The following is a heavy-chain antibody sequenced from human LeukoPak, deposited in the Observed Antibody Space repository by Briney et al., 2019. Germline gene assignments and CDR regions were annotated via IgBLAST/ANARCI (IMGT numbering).Heavy chain of an antibody. Sequence: SETLSLTCTVSGGSISSSSYYWGWIRQPPGKGLEWIGSIYYSGSTYYNPSLKSRVTISVDTSKNQFSLKLSSVTAAETAVYYCAGRSSGSYLAAFDIWGQGTMVTVSS. V-gene: IGHV4-39*01. CDR2: IYYSGST. CDR1: GGSISSSSYY. CDR3: AGRSSGSYLAAFDI. D-gene: IGHD1-26*01. J-gene: IGHJ3*02.